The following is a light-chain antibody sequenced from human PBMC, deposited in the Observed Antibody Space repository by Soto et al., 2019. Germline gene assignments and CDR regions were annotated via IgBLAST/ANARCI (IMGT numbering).Light chain of an antibody. CDR3: QQYGGTPPIT. V-gene: IGKV4-1*01. Sequence: DIVMTQSPDSLAVSLGARAPINRRSRQSVLYSSTNRNYLAWYQQKPAQPPKLLLYWASIRESGVPDRFSRGGSGTDLTLTISRLETEYFAVYYCQQYGGTPPITFGQGTRLEI. CDR2: WAS. CDR1: QSVLYSSTNRNY. J-gene: IGKJ5*01.